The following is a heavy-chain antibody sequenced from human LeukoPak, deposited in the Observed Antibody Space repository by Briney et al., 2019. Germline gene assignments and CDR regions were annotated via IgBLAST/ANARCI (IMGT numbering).Heavy chain of an antibody. J-gene: IGHJ4*02. D-gene: IGHD2-21*02. Sequence: PGGSLRLSCAASGFTFSNYWMSWVRQAPGRGLEWVANIHPEGNEKYHVDSVKGRFTISRDNTKNSLFLQMHGLRVEDTAVYYCARGDDFSGDYWGPGTRVTVSS. CDR1: GFTFSNYW. CDR2: IHPEGNEK. V-gene: IGHV3-7*04. CDR3: ARGDDFSGDY.